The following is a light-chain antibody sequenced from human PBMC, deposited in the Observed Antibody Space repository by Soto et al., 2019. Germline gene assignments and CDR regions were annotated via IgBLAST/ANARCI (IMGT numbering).Light chain of an antibody. J-gene: IGLJ1*01. CDR2: DVR. Sequence: QSALTQPASVSGSPGQSITMSCTGSNNDVGGYESVSWYQHHPGRAPKLMISDVRNRPSGVSGRFSGSKFGNTASLTISGLQAEDEAEYYCSSYTSNSLYVFGTGTKLTVL. CDR1: NNDVGGYES. CDR3: SSYTSNSLYV. V-gene: IGLV2-14*03.